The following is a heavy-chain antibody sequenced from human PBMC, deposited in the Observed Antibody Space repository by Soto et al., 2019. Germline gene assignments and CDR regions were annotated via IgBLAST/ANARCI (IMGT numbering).Heavy chain of an antibody. CDR3: ARDLKGDDYGDYYYSGMDV. D-gene: IGHD4-17*01. CDR1: GYTFTSYY. Sequence: ASVKVSCKASGYTFTSYYMRWVRQAPGQGLELMGIINPSGGSTSYAQKFQGRVTMTRDTSTSTVYMELSSLRSEDTAVYYCARDLKGDDYGDYYYSGMDVWGQGTTVTVYS. J-gene: IGHJ6*02. CDR2: INPSGGST. V-gene: IGHV1-46*01.